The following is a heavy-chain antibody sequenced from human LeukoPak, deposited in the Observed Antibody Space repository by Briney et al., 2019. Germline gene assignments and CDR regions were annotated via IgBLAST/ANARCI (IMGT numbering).Heavy chain of an antibody. Sequence: GGSLRLSCAASGFTSSSYAMSWVRQAPGKGLEWVSAISGSGGSTYYADSVKGRFTTSRDNSKNTLYLQMNSLRAEDTAVYYCAKGLERSYDTFDIWGQGTMVTVS. D-gene: IGHD1-26*01. CDR3: AKGLERSYDTFDI. CDR2: ISGSGGST. V-gene: IGHV3-23*01. CDR1: GFTSSSYA. J-gene: IGHJ3*02.